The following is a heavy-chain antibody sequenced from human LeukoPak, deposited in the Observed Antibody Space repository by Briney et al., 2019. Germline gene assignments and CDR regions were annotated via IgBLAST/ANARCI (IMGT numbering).Heavy chain of an antibody. Sequence: PSETLSLTCTVSGGSISSYYWSWIRQPPGKGLEWIGYIYYSGSTNYNPSLKSRVTISVDTSKNQFSLKLSSVTAADTAVYYCARDASSGYYDSSGYSGDYFDYWGQGTLVTVSS. D-gene: IGHD3-22*01. J-gene: IGHJ4*02. CDR1: GGSISSYY. CDR3: ARDASSGYYDSSGYSGDYFDY. CDR2: IYYSGST. V-gene: IGHV4-59*01.